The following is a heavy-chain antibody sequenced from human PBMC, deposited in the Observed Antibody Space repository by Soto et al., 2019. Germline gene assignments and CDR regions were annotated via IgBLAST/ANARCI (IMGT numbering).Heavy chain of an antibody. CDR2: IWNDGSEK. V-gene: IGHV3-33*03. CDR1: GFTFSLYG. J-gene: IGHJ5*02. D-gene: IGHD3-10*01. CDR3: AKVGYYGSGSLGFDP. Sequence: GGSLRLSCAASGFTFSLYGMHWVRQAPGKGLEWVAVIWNDGSEKNYADSVKGRFTLSGDSSKNTLYLEMNSLRVEDTAVYYCAKVGYYGSGSLGFDPWGQGTLVTVSS.